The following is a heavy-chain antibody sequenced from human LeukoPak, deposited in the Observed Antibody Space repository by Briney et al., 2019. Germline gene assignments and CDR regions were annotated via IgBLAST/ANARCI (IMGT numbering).Heavy chain of an antibody. V-gene: IGHV1-46*02. J-gene: IGHJ5*02. CDR1: GYTFNIYY. CDR3: ARGDIDH. CDR2: IHPNDGST. Sequence: GASVKVSCKTSGYTFNIYYVQWVRQAPGQGLEWMGVIHPNDGSTTYAQKFQSRIIMTSDTSTSTIYMELSSLRSDDTAVYYCARGDIDHWGQGTLVTVSS. D-gene: IGHD2-15*01.